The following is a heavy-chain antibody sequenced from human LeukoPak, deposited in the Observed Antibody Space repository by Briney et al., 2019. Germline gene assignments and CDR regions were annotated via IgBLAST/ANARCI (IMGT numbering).Heavy chain of an antibody. J-gene: IGHJ5*02. D-gene: IGHD1-26*01. CDR3: ARGGNYWPQWWFDP. CDR2: IYYTGST. V-gene: IGHV4-59*01. CDR1: GVSISGYY. Sequence: PSETLSLTCTVSGVSISGYYWSWIRQPPGKGLEWIGYIYYTGSTSYNPSLKSRVTMSLDASKNQFSLELNSVTPADTAVYYCARGGNYWPQWWFDPWGRGTLVSVSS.